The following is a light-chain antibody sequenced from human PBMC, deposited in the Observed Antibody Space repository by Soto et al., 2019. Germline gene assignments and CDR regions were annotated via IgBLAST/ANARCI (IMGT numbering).Light chain of an antibody. CDR3: QQYNSWPPT. CDR1: QSAGNF. J-gene: IGKJ1*01. Sequence: EIVMTQSPATLSVSPGETASLSCRASQSAGNFLAWYQQKPGQPPRLLIYAASTRVTTIPARFSGSEFGTEFTLTISSLQSEDFAVYYCQQYNSWPPTFGQGTKVDI. V-gene: IGKV3-15*01. CDR2: AAS.